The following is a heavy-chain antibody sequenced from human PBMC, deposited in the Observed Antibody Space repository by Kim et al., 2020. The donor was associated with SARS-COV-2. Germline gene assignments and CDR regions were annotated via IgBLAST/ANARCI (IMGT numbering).Heavy chain of an antibody. CDR2: INHSGST. CDR3: ALVVVAAAGRRTREYYFDY. V-gene: IGHV4-34*01. CDR1: GGSFSGYY. D-gene: IGHD2-15*01. J-gene: IGHJ4*02. Sequence: SETLSLTCAVYGGSFSGYYWSWIRQPPGKGLEWIGEINHSGSTNYNPSLKSRVTISVDTSKNQFSLKLSSVTAADTAVYYCALVVVAAAGRRTREYYFDYWGQGTLVTVSS.